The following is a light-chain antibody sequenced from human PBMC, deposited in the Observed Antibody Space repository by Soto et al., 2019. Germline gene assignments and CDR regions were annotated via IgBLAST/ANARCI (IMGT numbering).Light chain of an antibody. CDR2: KAS. J-gene: IGKJ1*01. CDR1: QSLDRDY. CDR3: HQYDSYPRT. Sequence: IQMTQSPSTLSASLGDRVTMTCRASQSLDRDYLAWYQQKPGKAPKLLIYKASTLESGVPSRFSGGGSGTAFSLTINSLQSDDFATYYCHQYDSYPRTVGQGTKVDSK. V-gene: IGKV1-5*03.